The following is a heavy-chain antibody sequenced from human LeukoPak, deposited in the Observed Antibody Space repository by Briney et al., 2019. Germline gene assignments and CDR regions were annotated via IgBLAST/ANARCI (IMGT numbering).Heavy chain of an antibody. CDR1: GYSISSGYY. CDR2: IYHSGST. J-gene: IGHJ3*02. V-gene: IGHV4-38-2*01. Sequence: SETLSLTCAVSGYSISSGYYWGWIRQPPGKGLEWIGGIYHSGSTYYNPSLKSRVTISVDTSKNQFSLKLSSVTAADTAVYYCARQLLGYYDFWSGYYTGGAFDIWGQGTMVTVSS. D-gene: IGHD3-3*01. CDR3: ARQLLGYYDFWSGYYTGGAFDI.